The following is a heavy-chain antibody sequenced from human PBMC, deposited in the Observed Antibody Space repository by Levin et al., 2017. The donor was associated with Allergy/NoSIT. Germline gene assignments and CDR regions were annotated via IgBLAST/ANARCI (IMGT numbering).Heavy chain of an antibody. J-gene: IGHJ4*02. V-gene: IGHV3-49*03. CDR3: TRDHFRPGDYFDY. D-gene: IGHD3-3*02. CDR2: IRSKPYGGTA. Sequence: GASVKVSCTGSGFIFGDYAMNWFRQSPGKGLEWVCFIRSKPYGGTAECAPSVKGRFTVSRDDSENIAYLQMNTLKTEDTAVYYCTRDHFRPGDYFDYWGQGVLVTVSS. CDR1: GFIFGDYA.